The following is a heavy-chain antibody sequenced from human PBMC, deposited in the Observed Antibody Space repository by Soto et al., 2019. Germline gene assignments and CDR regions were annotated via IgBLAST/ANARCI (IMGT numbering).Heavy chain of an antibody. CDR1: GGSFSGYY. CDR3: ARDKITGLFDY. J-gene: IGHJ4*02. D-gene: IGHD2-8*02. CDR2: INHGGST. V-gene: IGHV4-34*01. Sequence: QVQLQQWGAGLLKPSETLSLTCAVYGGSFSGYYWTWIRQPPGTGREWIGEINHGGSTNYNPSLKSRVTISVDTSKNQFSLKLTSVTAADTAVYYCARDKITGLFDYWGQGTLVTVSS.